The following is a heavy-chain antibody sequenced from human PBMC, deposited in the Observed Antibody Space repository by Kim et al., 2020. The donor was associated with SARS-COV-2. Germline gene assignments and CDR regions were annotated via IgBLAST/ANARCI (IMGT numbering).Heavy chain of an antibody. J-gene: IGHJ5*02. D-gene: IGHD3-22*01. Sequence: KGRFTSSRDNAKNSLYLQMNSLRAEDTAVYYCARVLRTPPGLLRIGWFDPWGQGTLVTVSS. CDR3: ARVLRTPPGLLRIGWFDP. V-gene: IGHV3-11*01.